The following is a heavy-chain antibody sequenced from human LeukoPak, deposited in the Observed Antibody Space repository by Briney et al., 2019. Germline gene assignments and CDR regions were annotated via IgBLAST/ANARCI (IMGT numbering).Heavy chain of an antibody. CDR3: ARDPRSNWFDP. Sequence: ASVKVSCKASGYTFTGYYIHWVRQAPGQGLEWMGWTNPNSGGTNYAQKFQGRVTMTRDTSISTAYMELSSLISDDTAVYYCARDPRSNWFDPWGQGTLVTVSS. CDR2: TNPNSGGT. CDR1: GYTFTGYY. J-gene: IGHJ5*02. V-gene: IGHV1-2*02.